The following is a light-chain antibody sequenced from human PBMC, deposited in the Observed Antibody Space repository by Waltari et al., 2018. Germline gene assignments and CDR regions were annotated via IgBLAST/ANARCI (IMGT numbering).Light chain of an antibody. CDR1: TSNIGSNA. J-gene: IGLJ2*01. CDR3: AAWDDNLNGPV. CDR2: NTN. Sequence: QSVLTQPPSASGTPGQRVSISCPGSTSNIGSNAVSWYQHPPGAAPRLLIYNTNQRPSGGPGRFSGSKSGTSASLAISGLQSEDECDYYCAAWDDNLNGPVFGGGTKLTVL. V-gene: IGLV1-44*01.